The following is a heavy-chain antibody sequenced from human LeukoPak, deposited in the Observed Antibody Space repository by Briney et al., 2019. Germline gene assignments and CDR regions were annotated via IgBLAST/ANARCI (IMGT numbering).Heavy chain of an antibody. Sequence: ASVKVSCKASGYTFTSYGINWMRQATGQGFEWMGWMSPNGGNTGYAEKFQGRVTMTRDTSIGTAYLELSSLRSEDSAVYYCVRTPPNWGADFWGQGTLVTVSS. CDR2: MSPNGGNT. CDR3: VRTPPNWGADF. V-gene: IGHV1-8*01. CDR1: GYTFTSYG. D-gene: IGHD7-27*01. J-gene: IGHJ4*02.